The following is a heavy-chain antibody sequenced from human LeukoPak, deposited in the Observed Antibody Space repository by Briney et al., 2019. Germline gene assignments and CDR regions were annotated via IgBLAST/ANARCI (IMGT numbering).Heavy chain of an antibody. CDR3: ARGRNQRDLRLLLY. Sequence: ASVKVSCKASGYTFTGYYMHWVRQAPGQGLEWMGWINPNSGGTNYAQKFQGRVTMTRDTSISTAYMELSSLRSEDTAIYYCARGRNQRDLRLLLYWGQGTLVTVSS. CDR1: GYTFTGYY. D-gene: IGHD1-14*01. V-gene: IGHV1-2*02. CDR2: INPNSGGT. J-gene: IGHJ4*02.